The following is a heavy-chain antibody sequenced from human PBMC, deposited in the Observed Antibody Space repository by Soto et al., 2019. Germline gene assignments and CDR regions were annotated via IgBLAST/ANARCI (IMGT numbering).Heavy chain of an antibody. CDR1: GGSISSGGYY. CDR2: IYYSGST. D-gene: IGHD5-18*01. CDR3: AREPRLGYGYAQWFDP. V-gene: IGHV4-31*03. J-gene: IGHJ5*02. Sequence: TLSLTCTVSGGSISSGGYYWSWIRQHPGKGLEWIGYIYYSGSTYYNPSLKSRVTISVDTSKNQFSLKLSSVTAADTAVYYCAREPRLGYGYAQWFDPWGQGTLVTVSS.